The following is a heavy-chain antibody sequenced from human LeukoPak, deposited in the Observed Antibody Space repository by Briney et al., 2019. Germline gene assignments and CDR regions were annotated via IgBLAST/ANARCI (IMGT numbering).Heavy chain of an antibody. V-gene: IGHV3-30-3*01. CDR2: VSYDGSNK. Sequence: GGSLRLSCAASGFTFSNYAMHWVRQAPGKWLEWVAVVSYDGSNKYYADSVKGRFTISRDNSKNTLYLQMNSLRAVDAAIYYCATIGDRRTGELYRIDYWGQGTLVTVSS. CDR1: GFTFSNYA. J-gene: IGHJ4*02. D-gene: IGHD7-27*01. CDR3: ATIGDRRTGELYRIDY.